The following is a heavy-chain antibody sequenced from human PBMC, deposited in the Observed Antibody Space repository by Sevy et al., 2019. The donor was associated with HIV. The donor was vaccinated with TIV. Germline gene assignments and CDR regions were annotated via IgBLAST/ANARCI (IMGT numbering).Heavy chain of an antibody. J-gene: IGHJ4*02. CDR2: IYYSGST. CDR3: ARHLAKHSRAIDY. D-gene: IGHD6-25*01. Sequence: SETLSLTCTVSGGSISSSSYYWGWIRQPPGKGLEWIGSIYYSGSTYYNPSLKSRVTISVDTSKNQFSLKLSSVTAADTAVHYCARHLAKHSRAIDYWGQGTLVTVSS. V-gene: IGHV4-39*01. CDR1: GGSISSSSYY.